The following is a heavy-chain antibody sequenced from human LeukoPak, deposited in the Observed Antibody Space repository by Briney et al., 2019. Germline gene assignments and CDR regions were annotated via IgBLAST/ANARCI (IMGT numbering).Heavy chain of an antibody. CDR2: ISAYNGNT. D-gene: IGHD4-17*01. Sequence: GASVKVSCKASGYTFTSYSISWVRQAPGQGLEWMGWISAYNGNTNYAQKLQGRVTMTTDTSTSTAYMELRSLRSDDTAVYYCARDRTPTYGDYAGSDAFDIWGQGTMVTVSS. V-gene: IGHV1-18*01. CDR1: GYTFTSYS. J-gene: IGHJ3*02. CDR3: ARDRTPTYGDYAGSDAFDI.